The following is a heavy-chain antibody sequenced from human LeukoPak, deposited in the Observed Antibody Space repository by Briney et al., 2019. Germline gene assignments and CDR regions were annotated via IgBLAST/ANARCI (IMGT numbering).Heavy chain of an antibody. Sequence: SETLSLTCTVSSVSLTNYYWSWIRQPPGKGLEWIGYIFFSGTTNYNPSLKSRVTISVDTSKNQFSLKMTSVTAADTAVYYCARVGVDYSGNIIKYFFDYWGQGTLVTVSS. V-gene: IGHV4-59*01. CDR2: IFFSGTT. D-gene: IGHD4-23*01. J-gene: IGHJ4*02. CDR3: ARVGVDYSGNIIKYFFDY. CDR1: SVSLTNYY.